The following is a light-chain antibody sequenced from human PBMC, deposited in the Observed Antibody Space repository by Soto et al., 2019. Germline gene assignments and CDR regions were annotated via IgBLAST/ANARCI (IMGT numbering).Light chain of an antibody. V-gene: IGKV1-39*01. CDR1: QSISSY. CDR2: AAS. CDR3: PLLTRYPST. Sequence: LNMNKTKSSLSASVGDRVTITCRASQSISSYLNWYQQKPGKAPKLLIYAASSLQGGVPSRFSGSGSGTDFTLTIRGFQPEYFATYQFPLLTRYPSTIAGGTKVDMK. J-gene: IGKJ4*01.